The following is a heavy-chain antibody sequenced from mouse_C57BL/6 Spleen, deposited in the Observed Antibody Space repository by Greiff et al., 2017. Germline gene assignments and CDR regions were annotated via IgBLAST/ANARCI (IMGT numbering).Heavy chain of an antibody. CDR2: IDPSDSET. D-gene: IGHD1-1*01. CDR1: GYTFTSYW. Sequence: QVQLQQPGAELVRPGSSVKLSCKASGYTFTSYWMHWVKQRPIQGLEWIGNIDPSDSETHYNQKFKDKATLTVDKSSSTAYMQLNSLTSGDSAVYYCARRGSSLYYFDYWGQGTTLTVSS. J-gene: IGHJ2*01. CDR3: ARRGSSLYYFDY. V-gene: IGHV1-52*01.